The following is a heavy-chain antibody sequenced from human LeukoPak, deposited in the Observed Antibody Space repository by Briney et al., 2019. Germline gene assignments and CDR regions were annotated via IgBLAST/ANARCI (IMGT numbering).Heavy chain of an antibody. CDR1: GFSFSTYD. V-gene: IGHV3-48*01. CDR2: LSSTGGTR. J-gene: IGHJ4*02. CDR3: ARAARPKLRFLDFDY. Sequence: GGSLRLSCVASGFSFSTYDMNWVRQAPGKGLEWVSYLSSTGGTRYYANSVKGRFTISRDDAKDSLYLQISSLRAEDTAVYYCARAARPKLRFLDFDYWGQGTLLTVSS. D-gene: IGHD3-3*01.